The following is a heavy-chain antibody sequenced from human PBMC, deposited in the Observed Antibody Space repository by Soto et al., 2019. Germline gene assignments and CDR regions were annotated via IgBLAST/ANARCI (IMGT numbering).Heavy chain of an antibody. CDR2: INHSGST. V-gene: IGHV4-34*01. CDR1: GGSFSGYY. J-gene: IGHJ4*02. Sequence: QVQLQQWGAGLLKPSETLSLTCAVYGGSFSGYYWNWIRQPPGKGLEWIGEINHSGSTNYNPSLKSRVTISVDTSKTQFSLKLSSVTAADTAVYYCARGWGTIFDYWVQGTLVTVSS. CDR3: ARGWGTIFDY. D-gene: IGHD7-27*01.